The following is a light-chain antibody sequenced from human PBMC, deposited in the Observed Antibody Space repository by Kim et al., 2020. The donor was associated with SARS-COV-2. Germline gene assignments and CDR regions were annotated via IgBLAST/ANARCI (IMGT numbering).Light chain of an antibody. CDR2: NDN. CDR3: ATWDVTLNGWV. V-gene: IGLV1-44*01. J-gene: IGLJ3*02. Sequence: GQGVTISGSGSSSNVGSPFVNWYQQLPGTAPKVFIYNDNQRPSGVPDRFSGSRSGTSASLAISGLQSEDEADYYCATWDVTLNGWVFGGGTQLTVL. CDR1: SSNVGSPF.